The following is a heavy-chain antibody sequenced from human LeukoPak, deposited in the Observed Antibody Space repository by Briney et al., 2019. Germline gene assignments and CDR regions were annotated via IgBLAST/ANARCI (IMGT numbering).Heavy chain of an antibody. J-gene: IGHJ6*02. D-gene: IGHD6-13*01. CDR3: ASLASSWYRVLYYGMDV. Sequence: GESLRLSCAASGFTFSDYYMSWIRQAPGKGLEWVSYISSSGSTIYYADSVKGRFTISRDNAKNSLYLQMNSLRAEDTAVYYCASLASSWYRVLYYGMDVWGQGTTVTVSS. CDR2: ISSSGSTI. V-gene: IGHV3-11*01. CDR1: GFTFSDYY.